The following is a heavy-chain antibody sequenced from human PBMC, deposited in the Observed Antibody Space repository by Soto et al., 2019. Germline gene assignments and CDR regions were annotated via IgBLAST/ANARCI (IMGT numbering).Heavy chain of an antibody. Sequence: ETLSLTCTVSGGSISSYYWSWVRQAPGKGLEWVSAISGSGGSTYYADSVKGRFTISRDNSKNTLYLQMNSLRAEDTAVYYCAKIPHSSSWYLDAFDIWGQGTMVTVSS. CDR1: GGSISSYY. CDR2: ISGSGGST. CDR3: AKIPHSSSWYLDAFDI. V-gene: IGHV3-23*01. J-gene: IGHJ3*02. D-gene: IGHD6-13*01.